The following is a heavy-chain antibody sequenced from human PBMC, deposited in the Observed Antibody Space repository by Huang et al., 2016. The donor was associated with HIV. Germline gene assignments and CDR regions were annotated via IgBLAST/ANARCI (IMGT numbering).Heavy chain of an antibody. CDR1: GYSFSSYW. CDR3: ARRFSSSSGYFDY. Sequence: VQLVQSGAEVKKPGESLKISCKGSGYSFSSYWIAWVRQMPGKGLEWVGFIFPDDSDTTYSPSFERQVTISADKSIGTAYLQWSSLKASDTAMYYCARRFSSSSGYFDYWGQGSLVTVSS. J-gene: IGHJ4*02. D-gene: IGHD6-6*01. V-gene: IGHV5-51*01. CDR2: IFPDDSDT.